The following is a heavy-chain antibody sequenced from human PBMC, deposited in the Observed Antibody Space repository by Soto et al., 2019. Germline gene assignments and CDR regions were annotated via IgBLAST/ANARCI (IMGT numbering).Heavy chain of an antibody. CDR2: IYYSGTT. V-gene: IGHV4-31*03. J-gene: IGHJ6*02. CDR3: AARRYCSGGSCSVHYGMDV. CDR1: GGSISSGGYY. Sequence: QVQLQESGPGLVKPSQTLSLTCTVSGGSISSGGYYWSWIRQHPGKGLEWIGYIYYSGTTYYNPCIKSRFTISVDTSKNQFPLKLSSVTAADTAVYYCAARRYCSGGSCSVHYGMDVWGQGTTVTVSS. D-gene: IGHD2-15*01.